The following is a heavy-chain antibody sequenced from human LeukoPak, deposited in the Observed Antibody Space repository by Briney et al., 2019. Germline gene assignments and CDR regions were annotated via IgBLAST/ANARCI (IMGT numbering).Heavy chain of an antibody. CDR1: GYTFTSYD. D-gene: IGHD3-10*01. CDR3: ARPGLDTMASGGWFDP. Sequence: ASVRVSCKASGYTFTSYDINWVRQAAGHGLEWVGWMNPNSGNTGYAPKFQGRVTMTRSTSINTAYMELSSLRSEDTAVYYCARPGLDTMASGGWFDPWGQGTLVTVSS. J-gene: IGHJ5*02. V-gene: IGHV1-8*01. CDR2: MNPNSGNT.